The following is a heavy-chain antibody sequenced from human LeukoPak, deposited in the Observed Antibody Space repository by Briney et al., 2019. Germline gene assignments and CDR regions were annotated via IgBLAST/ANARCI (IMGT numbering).Heavy chain of an antibody. D-gene: IGHD4-17*01. CDR3: ARVGGDYGMDV. V-gene: IGHV1-18*01. J-gene: IGHJ6*02. CDR1: GYTFTSYS. CDR2: ISAYNGNT. Sequence: ASVTVSCKASGYTFTSYSITWVRQAPGQGLEWMGWISAYNGNTNYAQKLQGRVTVTTDTSTSTVYMELRSLRSDDTAVYYCARVGGDYGMDVWGLGTTVTVSS.